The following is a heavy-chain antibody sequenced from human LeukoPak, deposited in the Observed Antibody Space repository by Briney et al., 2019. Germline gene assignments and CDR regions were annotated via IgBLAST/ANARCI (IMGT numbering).Heavy chain of an antibody. D-gene: IGHD3-3*01. Sequence: SVKVSCKASGGTFSSYAISWVRQAPGQGLEWMGRIIPIFGTANYAQKFQGRVTITTDESTSTAYMGLSSLRSEDTAVYYCASAPEYYDFWSGLGDWGQGTLVTVSS. J-gene: IGHJ4*02. CDR3: ASAPEYYDFWSGLGD. CDR1: GGTFSSYA. V-gene: IGHV1-69*05. CDR2: IIPIFGTA.